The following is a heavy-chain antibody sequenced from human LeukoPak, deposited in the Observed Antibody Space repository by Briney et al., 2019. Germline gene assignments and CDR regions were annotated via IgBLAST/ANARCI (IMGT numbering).Heavy chain of an antibody. CDR1: GFTFRSYG. CDR2: ISAGGDFT. Sequence: PGGSLRLSCAASGFTFRSYGMSWVRQAPGKGLEWVSGISAGGDFTYYADSVKGRFTISRDNAKNSLYLQMNSLRAEDTAVYYCARQGNDYVWGSYRPQYYFDYWGQGTLVTVSS. CDR3: ARQGNDYVWGSYRPQYYFDY. D-gene: IGHD3-16*02. V-gene: IGHV3-23*01. J-gene: IGHJ4*02.